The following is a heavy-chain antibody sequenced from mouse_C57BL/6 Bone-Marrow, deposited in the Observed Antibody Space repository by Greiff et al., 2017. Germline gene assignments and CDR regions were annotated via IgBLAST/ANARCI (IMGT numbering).Heavy chain of an antibody. CDR1: GYTFTSYW. V-gene: IGHV1-72*01. CDR3: ARWIIGTTVNYAMDY. CDR2: IAPNSGGT. D-gene: IGHD1-1*01. Sequence: QVQLQQPGAELVKPGASVKLSCKASGYTFTSYWMHWVKQRPGRGLEWIGKIAPNSGGTKYNEKFKSKATLTVDKPSSTAYMQLSSLTSEDSAVYYCARWIIGTTVNYAMDYWGQGTSVTVSS. J-gene: IGHJ4*01.